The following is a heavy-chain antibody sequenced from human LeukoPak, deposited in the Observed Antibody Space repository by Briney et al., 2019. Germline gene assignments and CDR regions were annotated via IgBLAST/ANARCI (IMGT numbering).Heavy chain of an antibody. CDR2: IWYDGANK. CDR1: EFIFSSYG. D-gene: IGHD3-16*01. V-gene: IGHV3-33*01. J-gene: IGHJ3*02. CDR3: ARGGEFEAFDI. Sequence: GGSLRLSCSASEFIFSSYGMNWVRQAPDKGLEWVAVIWYDGANKYYADSVKGRFTISRDNSKNTLYLQMNSLRAEDTAVYYCARGGEFEAFDIWGQGTMVTVSS.